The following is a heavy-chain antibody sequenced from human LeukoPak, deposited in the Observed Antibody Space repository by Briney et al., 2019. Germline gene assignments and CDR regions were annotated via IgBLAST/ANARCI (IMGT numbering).Heavy chain of an antibody. J-gene: IGHJ2*01. CDR1: GFNFDDYA. Sequence: GGALRLSRAVSGFNFDDYAMHWVRAGPGGGLGWVSGINWKTGNGIYADSVKGRFTISRDNAKNSLYLQMSSLRAEDTALYYCTRRAARWQFDLWGRGTLLTVSS. V-gene: IGHV3-9*01. CDR3: TRRAARWQFDL. CDR2: INWKTGNG. D-gene: IGHD5-24*01.